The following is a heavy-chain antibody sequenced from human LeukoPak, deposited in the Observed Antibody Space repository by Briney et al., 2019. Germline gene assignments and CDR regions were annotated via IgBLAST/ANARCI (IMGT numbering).Heavy chain of an antibody. J-gene: IGHJ6*02. D-gene: IGHD6-13*01. CDR2: INPNSGGT. V-gene: IGHV1-2*02. Sequence: GGSLRLSCSASAFTFSGYALHWVRQAAGQGLEWMGWINPNSGGTNYAQKFQGRVTMTRDTSISTAYMELSRLRSDDTAVYYCARDAFMGSSSRYYYGMDVWGQGTTVTVSS. CDR3: ARDAFMGSSSRYYYGMDV. CDR1: AFTFSGYA.